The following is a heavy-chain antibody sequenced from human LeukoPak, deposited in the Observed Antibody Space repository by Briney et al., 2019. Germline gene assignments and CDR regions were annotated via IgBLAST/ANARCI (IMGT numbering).Heavy chain of an antibody. V-gene: IGHV1-69*02. J-gene: IGHJ6*02. CDR2: IIPIFGIA. D-gene: IGHD1-26*01. CDR3: ARSETSGSYSPDYYYYGMDV. CDR1: GGTFSSYT. Sequence: SVKVSCKASGGTFSSYTISWVRQAPGQGLEWMGRIIPIFGIANYAQKFQGRLTITADKSTSTAYMELSSLRSEDTAVYYCARSETSGSYSPDYYYYGMDVWGQGTTVTVSS.